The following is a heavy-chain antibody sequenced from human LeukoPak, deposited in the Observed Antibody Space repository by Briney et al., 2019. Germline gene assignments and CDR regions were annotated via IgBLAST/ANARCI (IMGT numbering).Heavy chain of an antibody. CDR2: IKQDGSEK. J-gene: IGHJ6*04. D-gene: IGHD6-19*01. Sequence: GGSLRLSCAASEFTFSSYWMSWVRQAPGKGLEWVANIKQDGSEKYYVDSVKGRFTISRDNAKNSLYLQMNSLRAEDTAVYYCARDSSGSMDVWGKGTTVTISS. CDR1: EFTFSSYW. V-gene: IGHV3-7*01. CDR3: ARDSSGSMDV.